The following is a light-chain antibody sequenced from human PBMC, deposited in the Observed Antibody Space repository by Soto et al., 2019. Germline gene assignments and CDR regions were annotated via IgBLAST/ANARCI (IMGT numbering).Light chain of an antibody. J-gene: IGKJ4*01. V-gene: IGKV1-39*01. CDR1: QTISTY. Sequence: DIQMTQSPSSLSASVGDVVTITCRASQTISTYVNWYQQKPGKAPTLLIYAAETLYRGVPSRVSASGSGTEFTLTISRLQPEDLATYYGQQSHTTLTCGGGTKVDMK. CDR3: QQSHTTLT. CDR2: AAE.